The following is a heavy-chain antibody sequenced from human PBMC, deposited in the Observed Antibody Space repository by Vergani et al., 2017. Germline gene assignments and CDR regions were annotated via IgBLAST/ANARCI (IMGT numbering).Heavy chain of an antibody. Sequence: QVQLVQSGAEVKKPGASVKVSCKASGYTFTSYGISWVRQAPGQGLEWMGWISAYNGNTNYAQKLQGRVTMTTDTSTSTAYMELRSLRSDDTAVYYCAXDGGYDVWSGYYGGFYYYYGMDVWGQGTTVTVSS. D-gene: IGHD3-3*01. CDR2: ISAYNGNT. CDR1: GYTFTSYG. CDR3: AXDGGYDVWSGYYGGFYYYYGMDV. V-gene: IGHV1-18*01. J-gene: IGHJ6*02.